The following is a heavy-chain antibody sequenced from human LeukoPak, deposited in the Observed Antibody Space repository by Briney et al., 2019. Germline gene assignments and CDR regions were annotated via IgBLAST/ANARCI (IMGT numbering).Heavy chain of an antibody. J-gene: IGHJ4*02. CDR3: ASGKYSGYDFVGSLDY. D-gene: IGHD5-12*01. Sequence: SETLSLTCTVSGGSISSGGYYWSWIRQHPGKGLEWIGYIYYSGSTYYNPSLKSRVTISVDTSKNQFSLKLSSVTAADTAVYYCASGKYSGYDFVGSLDYWGQGTLVTVPS. V-gene: IGHV4-31*03. CDR1: GGSISSGGYY. CDR2: IYYSGST.